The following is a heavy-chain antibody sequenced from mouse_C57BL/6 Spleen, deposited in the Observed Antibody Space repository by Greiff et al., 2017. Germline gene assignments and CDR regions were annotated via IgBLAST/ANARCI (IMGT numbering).Heavy chain of an antibody. J-gene: IGHJ1*03. V-gene: IGHV1-80*01. CDR2: IYPGDGDT. CDR1: GYAFSSYW. CDR3: ARGPPYYYGSSYPYFDV. Sequence: QVQLQQSGAELVKPGASVKISCKASGYAFSSYWMNWVKQRPGKGLEWIGQIYPGDGDTNYNGKFKGKATLTADKSSSTAYMQLSSLTSEDSAVYFCARGPPYYYGSSYPYFDVWGTGTTVTVSS. D-gene: IGHD1-1*01.